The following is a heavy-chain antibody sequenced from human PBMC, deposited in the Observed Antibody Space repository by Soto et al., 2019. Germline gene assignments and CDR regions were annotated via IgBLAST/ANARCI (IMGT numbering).Heavy chain of an antibody. CDR3: ARHVGDATGSYSNWFDS. V-gene: IGHV5-51*01. CDR2: IYTGDSDN. CDR1: GYSFPSYS. J-gene: IGHJ5*01. D-gene: IGHD3-9*01. Sequence: PGEFLKLSCTTSGYSFPSYSLGWVRQVPGKGLEWMAVIYTGDSDNKYSSSFHGQVTISVNKSITTTYLRWSSLKASDTATYYCARHVGDATGSYSNWFDSWGQGTLVTVSS.